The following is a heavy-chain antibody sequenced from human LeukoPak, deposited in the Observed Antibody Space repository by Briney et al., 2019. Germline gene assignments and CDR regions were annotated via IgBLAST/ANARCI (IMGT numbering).Heavy chain of an antibody. D-gene: IGHD6-19*01. CDR1: GFTFSSYG. J-gene: IGHJ4*02. Sequence: GGSLRLSCAASGFTFSSYGMHWVRQAPGKGLEWVAFIRYDGSNKYYADSVKGRFTISRDNSKNTLYLQMNSLGAEDTAVYYFAKAPGIAVAGTEFDYWGQGTLVTVSS. CDR3: AKAPGIAVAGTEFDY. V-gene: IGHV3-30*02. CDR2: IRYDGSNK.